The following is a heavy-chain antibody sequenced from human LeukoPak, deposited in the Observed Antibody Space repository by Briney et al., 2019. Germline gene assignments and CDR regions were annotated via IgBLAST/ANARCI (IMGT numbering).Heavy chain of an antibody. CDR3: ARGQELQVYRPFDY. CDR2: INHSGWT. CDR1: GASFSAYY. Sequence: PSETLSLTCAVYGASFSAYYWNWIRQSPGKGLEWIGEINHSGWTNYSPSLKSRVTISIDTSKNQFSLNLSSVTAADTAVYYCARGQELQVYRPFDYWGQGTLVTVSS. V-gene: IGHV4-34*01. J-gene: IGHJ4*02. D-gene: IGHD3-10*01.